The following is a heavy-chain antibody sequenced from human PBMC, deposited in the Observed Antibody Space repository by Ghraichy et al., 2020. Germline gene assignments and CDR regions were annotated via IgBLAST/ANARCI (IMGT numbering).Heavy chain of an antibody. Sequence: GGSLRLSCAASGFTFDDYGMSWVRQAPGKGLEWVSGINWNGDSTGYADSVKGRFTISRDNAKTSLFLQMNSLRAEDTALYYCARARGSYYTVGDYWGQGTLVTVSS. CDR3: ARARGSYYTVGDY. CDR1: GFTFDDYG. D-gene: IGHD1-26*01. CDR2: INWNGDST. J-gene: IGHJ4*02. V-gene: IGHV3-20*04.